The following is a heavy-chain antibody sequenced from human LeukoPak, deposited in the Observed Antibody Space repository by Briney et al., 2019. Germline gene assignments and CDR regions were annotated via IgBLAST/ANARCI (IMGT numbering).Heavy chain of an antibody. D-gene: IGHD1-1*01. Sequence: PGGSLRLSCAASGFTFSSHWMSWVRQAPGKGLEWVANIKQDGSEKYYVDSVKGRFTISRDNAKNTLYLQMNSLRAEDTAVYYCARDGQTVYNWNDLAYWGQGTLVTVSS. CDR3: ARDGQTVYNWNDLAY. J-gene: IGHJ4*02. CDR2: IKQDGSEK. CDR1: GFTFSSHW. V-gene: IGHV3-7*01.